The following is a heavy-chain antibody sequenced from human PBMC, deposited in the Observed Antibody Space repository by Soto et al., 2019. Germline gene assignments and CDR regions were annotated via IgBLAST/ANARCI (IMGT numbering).Heavy chain of an antibody. CDR3: ARTDERGYSSDHHYYYALDV. J-gene: IGHJ6*02. CDR2: IVPIFGTT. D-gene: IGHD3-22*01. CDR1: GGSFTRYS. V-gene: IGHV1-69*01. Sequence: QVHLLQSGAEVKKPGSSVKVSCTASGGSFTRYSLSWVRQAPGQGLEWVGGIVPIFGTTNYAQRFQGRVKITVDESTTTASIELSSLSSDDTAVYYCARTDERGYSSDHHYYYALDVWGQGTSVTVTS.